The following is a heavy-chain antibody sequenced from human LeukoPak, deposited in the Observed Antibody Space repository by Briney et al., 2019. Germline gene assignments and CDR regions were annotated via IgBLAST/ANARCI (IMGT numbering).Heavy chain of an antibody. D-gene: IGHD2-21*01. V-gene: IGHV1-46*03. J-gene: IGHJ4*02. CDR1: GYTFTNYY. CDR2: IKLGGSTT. Sequence: ASVKVSCKAPGYTFTNYYIHWVRQAPGQGLEWMGIIKLGGSTTTYTQKIQYTQKFQDRVTMTWDTSTSTAYMDLSSLRSEEAAVYYCAREIPESYYFDYWGQGTLVTVSS. CDR3: AREIPESYYFDY.